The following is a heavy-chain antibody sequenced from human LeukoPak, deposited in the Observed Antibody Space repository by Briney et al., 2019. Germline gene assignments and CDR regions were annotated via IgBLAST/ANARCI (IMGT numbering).Heavy chain of an antibody. CDR1: GGSFSGYY. D-gene: IGHD4/OR15-4a*01. J-gene: IGHJ4*02. CDR2: INHSGST. V-gene: IGHV4-34*01. CDR3: ARSLYTDYVYFAY. Sequence: GSLSLTCAVYGGSFSGYYWSWIRQPPGKGLDWIGEINHSGSTNYNPSLKCRVSISVDTSKNQFSLKLSSVTAADTAVYFCARSLYTDYVYFAYWGLGTLVTVSS.